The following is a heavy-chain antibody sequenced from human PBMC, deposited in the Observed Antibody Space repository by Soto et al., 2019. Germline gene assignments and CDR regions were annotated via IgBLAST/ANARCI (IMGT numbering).Heavy chain of an antibody. CDR1: GFSLTSSGVG. D-gene: IGHD5-12*01. CDR2: IYWDDAK. Sequence: QITLIESGPTLVKPTQPLTLTCTFSGFSLTSSGVGVAWVRQPPGKALEWLALIYWDDAKRYTPSLKSRLTITKDTSKNQVVLTMTNMDPVDTATYFCAHGIYSATWSPLDSWGQGALVTVSS. CDR3: AHGIYSATWSPLDS. J-gene: IGHJ4*02. V-gene: IGHV2-5*02.